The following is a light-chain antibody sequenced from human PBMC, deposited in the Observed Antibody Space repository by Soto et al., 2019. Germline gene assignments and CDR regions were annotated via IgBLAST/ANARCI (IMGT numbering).Light chain of an antibody. Sequence: DIQMTQSPATLAASVGDRVTITCRASQNINSKLAWYQQKPGKAPKLLIYKASNLENGVPSRFSGSGSGTEFTVTISSLQPDDFATYSCQQYLIYPLTFGGGTKFEIK. CDR1: QNINSK. CDR3: QQYLIYPLT. CDR2: KAS. V-gene: IGKV1-5*03. J-gene: IGKJ4*01.